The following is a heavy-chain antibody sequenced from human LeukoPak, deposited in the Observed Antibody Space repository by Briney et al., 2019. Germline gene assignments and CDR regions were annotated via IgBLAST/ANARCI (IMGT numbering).Heavy chain of an antibody. J-gene: IGHJ4*02. Sequence: QPGGSLRLSCVGSGFTFSSHEMNWVRHAPGKGLEWLSFISRGGLIHYGASVEGRFTIFRDDAQNTLYLQVTSLRDEDTAVYYCAKGGSQGDCSFGTCYGDYWGQGTLVTVS. D-gene: IGHD2-15*01. CDR2: ISRGGLI. V-gene: IGHV3-48*03. CDR3: AKGGSQGDCSFGTCYGDY. CDR1: GFTFSSHE.